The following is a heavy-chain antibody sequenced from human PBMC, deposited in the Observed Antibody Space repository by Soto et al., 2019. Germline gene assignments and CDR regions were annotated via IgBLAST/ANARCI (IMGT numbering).Heavy chain of an antibody. CDR2: ISGFNGKT. V-gene: IGHV1-18*01. CDR3: ARDADAGAVAPDV. J-gene: IGHJ6*02. D-gene: IGHD6-19*01. CDR1: GYTFTNYG. Sequence: QVQLVQSGAEVRKPGASVKVSCKASGYTFTNYGISWVRQAPGQGLEWMGWISGFNGKTTYAQTLQGRFTMTADTSTGTAYMELRSLRSDDTAMYYCARDADAGAVAPDVWGQGTPVTVSS.